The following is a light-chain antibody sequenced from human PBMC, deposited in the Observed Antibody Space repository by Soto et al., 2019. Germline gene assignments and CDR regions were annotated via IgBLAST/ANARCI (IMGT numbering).Light chain of an antibody. J-gene: IGLJ1*01. V-gene: IGLV2-8*01. CDR3: SSYAGSSNV. CDR2: EVN. Sequence: QSALTQPPSASGSPGQSCAISCTGTSSDVGGYTYVSWYQQHPGKAPKLMINEVNKRPSGVPDRFSGSKSGNTASLTVSGRQAEDEADYSGSSYAGSSNVFGTGTKLTVL. CDR1: SSDVGGYTY.